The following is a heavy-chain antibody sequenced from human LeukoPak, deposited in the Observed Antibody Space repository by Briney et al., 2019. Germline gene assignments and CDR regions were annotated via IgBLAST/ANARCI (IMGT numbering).Heavy chain of an antibody. Sequence: SETLSLTCIVSGYSISSGSYWGWIRQPPGKGLEWIGNIYYSGSTYYNPSLKSRVTISVDTSKNHFSLKLNSVAAADTAVYYCARVSSSWYYYFDYWGQGTLVTVSS. CDR3: ARVSSSWYYYFDY. CDR1: GYSISSGSY. J-gene: IGHJ4*02. D-gene: IGHD6-13*01. CDR2: IYYSGST. V-gene: IGHV4-38-2*02.